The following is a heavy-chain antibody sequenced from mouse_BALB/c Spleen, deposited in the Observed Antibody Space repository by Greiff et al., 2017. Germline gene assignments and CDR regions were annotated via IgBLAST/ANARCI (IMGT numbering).Heavy chain of an antibody. CDR3: ARKYRMDY. D-gene: IGHD5-1*01. J-gene: IGHJ4*01. CDR2: IYPGDGDT. V-gene: IGHV1-80*01. CDR1: GYAFSSYW. Sequence: VKLVESGAELVRPGSSVKISCKASGYAFSSYWMNWVKQRPGQGLEWIGQIYPGDGDTNYNGKFKGKATLTADKSSSTAYMQLSSLTSEDSAVYFCARKYRMDYWGQGTSVTVSS.